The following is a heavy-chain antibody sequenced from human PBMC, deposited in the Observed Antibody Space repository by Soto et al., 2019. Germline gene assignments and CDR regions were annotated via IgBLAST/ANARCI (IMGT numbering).Heavy chain of an antibody. V-gene: IGHV6-1*01. CDR1: GDRLSCNSAA. Sequence: PSQTLSLTCAISGDRLSCNSAAWNWIRPSPSRGLEWLGRTYYRSKWYNDYAVSVKSRITINPDTSENQFSLQLNSVTPEDTAVYYCAREGITGTTLYYYGMDVWGQGTTVTVSS. CDR3: AREGITGTTLYYYGMDV. J-gene: IGHJ6*02. CDR2: TYYRSKWYN. D-gene: IGHD1-7*01.